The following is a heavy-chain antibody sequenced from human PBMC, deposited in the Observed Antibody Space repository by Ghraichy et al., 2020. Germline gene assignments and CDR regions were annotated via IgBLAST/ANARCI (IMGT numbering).Heavy chain of an antibody. V-gene: IGHV3-23*01. J-gene: IGHJ3*02. CDR3: AKDIKIAPKRPYYYGSGRSAGAFDI. CDR2: ISGSGGST. CDR1: GFTFSSYA. Sequence: WGSLRLSCAASGFTFSSYAMSWVRQAPGKGLEWVSAISGSGGSTYYADSVKGRFTISRDNSKNTLYLQMNSLRAEDTAVYYCAKDIKIAPKRPYYYGSGRSAGAFDIWGQGTMVTVSS. D-gene: IGHD3-10*01.